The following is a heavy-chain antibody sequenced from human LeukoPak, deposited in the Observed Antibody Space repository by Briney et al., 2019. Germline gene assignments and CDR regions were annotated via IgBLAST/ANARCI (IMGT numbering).Heavy chain of an antibody. CDR2: IYTSGSP. CDR1: GGSISSGSYY. Sequence: PSQTLSLTCTVSGGSISSGSYYWSWIRQPAGKGLEWIGRIYTSGSPNYNPSLTSRVTMSVDTSKNQFSLKLSSVTAADTAVYYCARGKGRTGTYSSSWFAYFDYWGQGTLVTVSS. V-gene: IGHV4-61*02. CDR3: ARGKGRTGTYSSSWFAYFDY. D-gene: IGHD6-13*01. J-gene: IGHJ4*02.